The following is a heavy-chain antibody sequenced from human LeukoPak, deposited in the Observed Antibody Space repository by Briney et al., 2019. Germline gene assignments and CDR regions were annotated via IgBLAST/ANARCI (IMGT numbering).Heavy chain of an antibody. CDR1: GFSFSSYS. J-gene: IGHJ3*02. V-gene: IGHV3-48*04. D-gene: IGHD4-17*01. CDR2: ISHTGSTI. Sequence: PGGSLRLSCAASGFSFSSYSMNWVRQAPGKGLEWVSYISHTGSTISYADSVKGRFTISRDNAKNSLYLQMNSLRAEDTAVYYCARRWDGDPDAFDIWGQGTMVTVSS. CDR3: ARRWDGDPDAFDI.